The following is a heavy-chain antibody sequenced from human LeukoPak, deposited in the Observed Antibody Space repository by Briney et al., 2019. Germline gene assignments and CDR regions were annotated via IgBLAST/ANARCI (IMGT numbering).Heavy chain of an antibody. Sequence: PGGSLRLSCAASGFTFDNYAMSWVRQAPGKGLEWVSTISGSGKTTYYADSVKGRFTISRDNSKNTLYLQMNSLSAEDTAVYYCAKSRSSSSSHFDYWGQGTLVTVSS. CDR3: AKSRSSSSSHFDY. CDR1: GFTFDNYA. J-gene: IGHJ4*02. CDR2: ISGSGKTT. D-gene: IGHD2-2*01. V-gene: IGHV3-23*01.